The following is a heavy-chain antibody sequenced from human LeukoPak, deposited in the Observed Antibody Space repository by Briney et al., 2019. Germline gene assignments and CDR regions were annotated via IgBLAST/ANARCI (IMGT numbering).Heavy chain of an antibody. D-gene: IGHD2-21*02. J-gene: IGHJ4*02. V-gene: IGHV4-59*12. CDR3: ARGLAYCGGDCYSTAHDY. Sequence: SETLSLTCTVSGGSINSYYWSWIRQPPGKGLEWIAYIYYSGSTSYNPSLKSRVTISVDTSKNQFSLKLSSVTAADTAVYYCARGLAYCGGDCYSTAHDYWGQGTLVTVSP. CDR1: GGSINSYY. CDR2: IYYSGST.